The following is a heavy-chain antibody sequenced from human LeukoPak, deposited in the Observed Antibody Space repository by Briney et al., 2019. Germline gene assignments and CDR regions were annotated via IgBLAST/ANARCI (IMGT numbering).Heavy chain of an antibody. CDR2: IYTSGST. D-gene: IGHD2-2*02. CDR1: GGYISSGSYY. CDR3: ARDGGYCSSTSCYTSFDY. Sequence: SHTLSLTCTVSGGYISSGSYYWSWIPQPAGKGLEWIGRIYTSGSTHYNPSLKSRVSISVDTSKNQFSLKLSSVTAADTAVYYCARDGGYCSSTSCYTSFDYWGQGTLVTVSS. J-gene: IGHJ4*02. V-gene: IGHV4-61*02.